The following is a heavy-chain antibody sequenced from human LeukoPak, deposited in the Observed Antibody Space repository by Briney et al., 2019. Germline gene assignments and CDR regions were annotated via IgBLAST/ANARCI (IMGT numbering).Heavy chain of an antibody. J-gene: IGHJ1*01. D-gene: IGHD2-21*02. CDR3: TSWGDTTAEYFQR. V-gene: IGHV3-7*01. CDR1: GFTFNRCW. Sequence: GSLRLSCVVSGFTFNRCWMNWVRQAPGKGLEWVAHINPDGRDTYYVDSVKGRFTISRDNAQNSMYLQMNSLRVEDTAVYYCTSWGDTTAEYFQRWGQGTLVTVSP. CDR2: INPDGRDT.